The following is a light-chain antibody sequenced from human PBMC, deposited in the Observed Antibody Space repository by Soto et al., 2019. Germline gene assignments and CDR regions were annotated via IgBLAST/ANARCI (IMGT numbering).Light chain of an antibody. CDR2: DVT. CDR1: SSDVGGYNF. J-gene: IGLJ1*01. V-gene: IGLV2-14*03. Sequence: QSVLTQPASVSGSLGQSITISCTGTSSDVGGYNFVSWYQHHPGKAPKPVIYDVTNRPSGVSSRFSGSKSGNTASLTISGLKAEDEADYYCSSYTRSDTYVFGTGTKLTVL. CDR3: SSYTRSDTYV.